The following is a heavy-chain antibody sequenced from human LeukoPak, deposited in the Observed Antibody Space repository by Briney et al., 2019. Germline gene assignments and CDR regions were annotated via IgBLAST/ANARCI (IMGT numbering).Heavy chain of an antibody. CDR1: GGSISSYY. D-gene: IGHD3-3*01. V-gene: IGHV4-59*01. J-gene: IGHJ4*02. CDR3: VGLWSGYYTFDY. Sequence: SETLSLTCAVYGGSISSYYWSWIRQPPGKGLEWIGYIYYSGSTNYNPSLKSRVTISVDTSKNQFSLKLSSVTAADTAVYYCVGLWSGYYTFDYWGQGTLVTVSS. CDR2: IYYSGST.